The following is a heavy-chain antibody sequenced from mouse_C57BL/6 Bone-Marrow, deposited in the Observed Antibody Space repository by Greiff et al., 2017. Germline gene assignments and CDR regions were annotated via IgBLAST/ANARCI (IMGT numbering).Heavy chain of an antibody. CDR2: IYPRSGNT. J-gene: IGHJ1*01. D-gene: IGHD1-1*01. Sequence: VKLQESGAELVRPGASVKLSCKASGYTFTSYGISWVKQRTGQGLEWIGEIYPRSGNTYYNEKFKGKATLTADTSSSTAYMELRSLPSEDSAVYFWAMSAYGSYWYFDYWGQGTTVTVSS. CDR3: AMSAYGSYWYFDY. V-gene: IGHV1-81*01. CDR1: GYTFTSYG.